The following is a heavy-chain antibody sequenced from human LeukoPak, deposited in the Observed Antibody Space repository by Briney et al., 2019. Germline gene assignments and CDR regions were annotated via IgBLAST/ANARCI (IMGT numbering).Heavy chain of an antibody. D-gene: IGHD4-23*01. CDR3: ARVSDDEYGGNSGAMYFES. J-gene: IGHJ4*02. CDR2: IYHSGST. V-gene: IGHV4-38-2*02. Sequence: PSETLSVTCTVSGYSLISTFYWGWIRQSPGKGLEWIGIIYHSGSTYSSPSLRSRVTISVDTSKNQFSLKLQSVTAADTALYYCARVSDDEYGGNSGAMYFESWGQGTLVTVSS. CDR1: GYSLISTFY.